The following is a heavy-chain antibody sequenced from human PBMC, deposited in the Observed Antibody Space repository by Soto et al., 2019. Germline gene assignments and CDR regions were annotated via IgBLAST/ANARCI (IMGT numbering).Heavy chain of an antibody. CDR2: ISYDGNNK. J-gene: IGHJ4*02. CDR3: XXXXXXXXXXXXXXXXXFDY. CDR1: GFTYSTYT. V-gene: IGHV3-30-3*01. Sequence: QVQLVESGGGVVQPGRSLRLSCAASGFTYSTYTMHWVRQAPGKGLEWVAVISYDGNNKFYADSVKGRFTISRDSTKXXXXXXXXXXXXXXXXXXXXXXXXXXXXXXXXXXXXXFDYWGQGALVTVSS.